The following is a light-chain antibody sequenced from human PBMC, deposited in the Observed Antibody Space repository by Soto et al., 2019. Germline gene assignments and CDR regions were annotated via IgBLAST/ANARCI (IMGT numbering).Light chain of an antibody. J-gene: IGKJ2*01. CDR3: QQSYSTHT. Sequence: DIQMTQSPSSLSASVGDRVTINCRASQSISSYLNWYQQKPGKAPKLLIYAASSLQSGVPSRFSGSGSGTDSTLTISSLQPEDFATYYCQQSYSTHTFGQGTKLEIK. V-gene: IGKV1-39*01. CDR2: AAS. CDR1: QSISSY.